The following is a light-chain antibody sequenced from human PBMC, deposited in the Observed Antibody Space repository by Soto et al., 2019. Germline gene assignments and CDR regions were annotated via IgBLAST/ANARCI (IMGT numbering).Light chain of an antibody. CDR2: DNN. Sequence: QSVLTQPPSASGTPGQTVCISCSGGSSNIGSHTVSWYQRFPGAAPKLVMYDNNQRPSGVRDRFSGSRSGTSASLAISGIQPEDEAEYDCATWDDTLNGMVFGGGTKLTVL. J-gene: IGLJ2*01. CDR3: ATWDDTLNGMV. CDR1: SSNIGSHT. V-gene: IGLV1-44*01.